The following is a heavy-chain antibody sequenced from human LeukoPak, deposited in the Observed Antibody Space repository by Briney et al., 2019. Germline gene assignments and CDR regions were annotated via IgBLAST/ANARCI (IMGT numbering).Heavy chain of an antibody. J-gene: IGHJ4*02. CDR1: GGSFSGYY. D-gene: IGHD6-19*01. CDR2: INHSGST. CDR3: ARKRLYSSGWYY. V-gene: IGHV4-34*01. Sequence: MSSETLSLTCAVYGGSFSGYYWSWIRQPPGKGLEWIGEINHSGSTNYNPSLKSRVTISVDTSKNQFSLKLSSVTAADTAVYYCARKRLYSSGWYYWGQGTLATVSS.